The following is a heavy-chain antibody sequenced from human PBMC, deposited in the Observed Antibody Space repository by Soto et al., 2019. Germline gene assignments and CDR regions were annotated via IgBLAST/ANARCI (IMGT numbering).Heavy chain of an antibody. CDR1: GFTLDDYA. J-gene: IGHJ4*02. D-gene: IGHD2-2*01. CDR3: AKDRNSIVVVPAAMGGVDY. Sequence: PGGSLRLSCAASGFTLDDYAMHWVRQAPGKGLEWVSGISWNSGSIGYADSVKGRFTISRDNAKNSLYLQMNSLRAEDTALYYCAKDRNSIVVVPAAMGGVDYWGQGTLVTVS. CDR2: ISWNSGSI. V-gene: IGHV3-9*01.